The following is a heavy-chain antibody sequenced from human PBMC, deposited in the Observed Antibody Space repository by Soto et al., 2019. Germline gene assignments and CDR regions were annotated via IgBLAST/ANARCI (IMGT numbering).Heavy chain of an antibody. J-gene: IGHJ5*01. Sequence: SETLSLTCTVSGGSISSYYWSWIRQPPGKGLEWIGYIYYSASTNYNPSLGSRVTISVDTSKSQFSLNVTSVTAADTAVYFCARGRYCLTGRCFPNWFDSWGQGALVTVSS. CDR1: GGSISSYY. CDR3: ARGRYCLTGRCFPNWFDS. D-gene: IGHD7-27*01. V-gene: IGHV4-59*08. CDR2: IYYSAST.